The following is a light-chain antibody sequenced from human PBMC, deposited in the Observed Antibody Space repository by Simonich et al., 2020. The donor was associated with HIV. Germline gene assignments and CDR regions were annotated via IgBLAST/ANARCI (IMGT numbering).Light chain of an antibody. J-gene: IGKJ1*01. CDR1: QSVLYSSNNKNY. CDR2: WAS. CDR3: QQYYTAPRT. V-gene: IGKV4-1*01. Sequence: DIVMTQSPDSLAVSLGERATINFKSSQSVLYSSNNKNYLVWYQQKPGQPPKLLIYWASTRASGVPDRFSGSGSGTNFTLTISSLQAEDVALYYCQQYYTAPRTFGQGTKVEIK.